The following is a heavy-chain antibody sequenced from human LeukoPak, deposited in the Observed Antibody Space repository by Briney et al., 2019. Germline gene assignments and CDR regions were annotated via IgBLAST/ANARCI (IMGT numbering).Heavy chain of an antibody. Sequence: GGSLRLSCAASGFTFDDYAMHWVRQAPGKGLEWVSAISGSGGSTYYADSVKGRFTISRDNSKNTLYLQMNSLRAEDTAVYYCAVGGYDFWSGPEYYFDYWGQGTLVTVSS. CDR3: AVGGYDFWSGPEYYFDY. CDR2: ISGSGGST. CDR1: GFTFDDYA. V-gene: IGHV3-23*01. D-gene: IGHD3-3*01. J-gene: IGHJ4*02.